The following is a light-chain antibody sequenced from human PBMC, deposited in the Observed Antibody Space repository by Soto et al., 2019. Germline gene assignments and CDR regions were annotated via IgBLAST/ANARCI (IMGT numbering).Light chain of an antibody. V-gene: IGLV2-8*01. Sequence: QSVLTQPASVSGSPGQSITISCTGTSSDVGGYNYVSWYQQQSGKAPKLMIHEVVQRPSGVPDRFSGSKSGNTASLTVSGLQAADEADYFCKSYAGSNTYVFGSGTKVTVL. CDR1: SSDVGGYNY. CDR2: EVV. CDR3: KSYAGSNTYV. J-gene: IGLJ1*01.